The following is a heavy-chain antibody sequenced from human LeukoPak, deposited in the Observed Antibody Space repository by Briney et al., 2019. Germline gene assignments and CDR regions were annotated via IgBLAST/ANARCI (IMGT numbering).Heavy chain of an antibody. D-gene: IGHD6-13*01. CDR1: GYTFTSYY. V-gene: IGHV1-46*01. CDR2: INPSGGST. J-gene: IGHJ5*02. CDR3: ARSPPIAADATRWFDP. Sequence: ASVKVSCKASGYTFTSYYMHWVRQAPGQGLEWMGIINPSGGSTSYAQKFQGRVTMTRDTSTSTVYMELSSLRSEDTAVYYCARSPPIAADATRWFDPWGQGTLVTVSS.